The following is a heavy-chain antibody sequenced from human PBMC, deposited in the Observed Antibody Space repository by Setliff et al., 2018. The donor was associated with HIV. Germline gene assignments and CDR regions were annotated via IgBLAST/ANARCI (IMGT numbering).Heavy chain of an antibody. V-gene: IGHV3-30*02. J-gene: IGHJ4*02. CDR1: GFRFSTYG. D-gene: IGHD3-22*01. CDR2: IWYDGSYK. Sequence: GGSLRLSCVASGFRFSTYGMHWVRQAPGKGLEWVTFIWYDGSYKYYLDSVKGRFTISRDTSKNTVYLHMDSLKFEDAAMYYCAKLRYSHDSSGYGIDSWGQGTLVTVSS. CDR3: AKLRYSHDSSGYGIDS.